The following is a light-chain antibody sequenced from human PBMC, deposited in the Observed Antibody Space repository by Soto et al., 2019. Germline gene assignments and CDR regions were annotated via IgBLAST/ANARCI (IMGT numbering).Light chain of an antibody. V-gene: IGLV2-14*01. J-gene: IGLJ2*01. CDR2: DVS. Sequence: QSALTQPASVSGSPGQSITISCTGTSSDVGGYNYVSWYQQHPGKAPKLMIYDVSNRPSGVSNRFSGSKSGNTASLTISGLQAEDEADYYCAVWDDSLNGVLFGGGTKLTVL. CDR1: SSDVGGYNY. CDR3: AVWDDSLNGVL.